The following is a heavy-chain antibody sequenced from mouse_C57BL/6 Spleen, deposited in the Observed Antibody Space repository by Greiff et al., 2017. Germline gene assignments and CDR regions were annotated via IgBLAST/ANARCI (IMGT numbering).Heavy chain of an antibody. V-gene: IGHV10-1*01. D-gene: IGHD3-3*01. J-gene: IGHJ4*01. CDR3: ERHRAGYDARDD. CDR2: IRRKSNNYAT. CDR1: GFSFTTYA. Sequence: EVQLVESGGGLVQPKGSLKLSCAASGFSFTTYAMNWVRQAPGKGLEWVARIRRKSNNYATYYTDSVKDRFTITRDDSESMLYLQMKIWNTEDTDMYFCERHRAGYDARDDWGQGTTVTVSS.